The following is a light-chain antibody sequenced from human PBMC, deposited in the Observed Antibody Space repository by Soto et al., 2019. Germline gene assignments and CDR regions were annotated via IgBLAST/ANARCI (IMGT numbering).Light chain of an antibody. Sequence: EIVLTQSPATLSLSPGERATLSCRASQSVSSYLAWYQQKPGQAPRLLIYDASNRATGIPARFSGSGSGADFTVTISSLEAEDFAVYYCQQRSNLPPVTFGPGTKVDSK. J-gene: IGKJ3*01. CDR2: DAS. CDR3: QQRSNLPPVT. V-gene: IGKV3-11*01. CDR1: QSVSSY.